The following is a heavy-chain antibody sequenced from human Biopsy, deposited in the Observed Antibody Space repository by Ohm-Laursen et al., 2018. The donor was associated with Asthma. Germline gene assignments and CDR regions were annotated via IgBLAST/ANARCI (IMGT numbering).Heavy chain of an antibody. CDR2: MSYDDSQT. CDR3: AKITTDRQKANNWFDP. Sequence: RSLRLSCAASGFPISNYGMHWVRQAPGKGLEWVAVMSYDDSQTRYADSVKGRFTISRDSSRNTLYLQLSTLRVEDTAVYFCAKITTDRQKANNWFDPWGQGTLVTVSS. D-gene: IGHD3-22*01. CDR1: GFPISNYG. J-gene: IGHJ5*02. V-gene: IGHV3-33*05.